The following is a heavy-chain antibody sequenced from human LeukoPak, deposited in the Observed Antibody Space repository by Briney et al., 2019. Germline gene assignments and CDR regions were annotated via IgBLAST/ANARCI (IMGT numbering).Heavy chain of an antibody. CDR1: GYTFTSYG. D-gene: IGHD1-26*01. CDR3: ARGKSALYIVAADYGGYWFDP. V-gene: IGHV1-18*01. J-gene: IGHJ5*02. CDR2: ISAYNGNT. Sequence: ASVKVSCKASGYTFTSYGISWVRQAPGQGLEWMGWISAYNGNTNYAQKLQGRVTMTTDTSTSTAYMELRTLRSDDTAVYYCARGKSALYIVAADYGGYWFDPWGQGTLVTVSS.